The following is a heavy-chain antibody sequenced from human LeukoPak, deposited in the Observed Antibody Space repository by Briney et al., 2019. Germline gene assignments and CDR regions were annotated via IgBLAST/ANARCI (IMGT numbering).Heavy chain of an antibody. J-gene: IGHJ6*02. CDR2: IWSDGNNR. CDR1: GFTIRNYS. Sequence: GGSLRLSCAASGFTIRNYSMLCVRQATGKGLEWVSFIWSDGNNRFYADSVKGRFTISRDNSKNMLYLQMDTLRAEDTALYYCAKALGASVSDFSFDFWGQGTTVIVSS. V-gene: IGHV3-30*02. CDR3: AKALGASVSDFSFDF. D-gene: IGHD4/OR15-4a*01.